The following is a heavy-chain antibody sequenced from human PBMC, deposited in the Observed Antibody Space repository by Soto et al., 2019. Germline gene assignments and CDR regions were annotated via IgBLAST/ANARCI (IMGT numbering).Heavy chain of an antibody. D-gene: IGHD3-22*01. CDR3: ASPLRDRNYYYGMAV. V-gene: IGHV1-69*01. CDR2: TIPMFGTP. CDR1: GGTFSKYA. Sequence: QVQLVQSGAEMQQPGASVRVSCKAAGGTFSKYAFSWVRQAPGQGLEWLGGTIPMFGTPNYAQKFQGRVAISADESTATVYMELSSLRSEDTAVYFCASPLRDRNYYYGMAVWCQGTTVTVSS. J-gene: IGHJ6*02.